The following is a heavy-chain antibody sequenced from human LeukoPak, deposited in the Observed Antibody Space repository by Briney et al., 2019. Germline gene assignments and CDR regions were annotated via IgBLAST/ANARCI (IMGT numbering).Heavy chain of an antibody. CDR3: ARGPGGYSSSWNSLLFDY. D-gene: IGHD6-13*01. V-gene: IGHV4-39*01. J-gene: IGHJ4*02. CDR1: GGSISSSSYY. CDR2: IYYSGST. Sequence: PSETLSLTCTVSGGSISSSSYYWGWIRQPPGKGLEWIGSIYYSGSTYYNPSLKSRVTISVDTSKNQFSLKLSSVTAADTAVYYCARGPGGYSSSWNSLLFDYWGQGTLVTVSS.